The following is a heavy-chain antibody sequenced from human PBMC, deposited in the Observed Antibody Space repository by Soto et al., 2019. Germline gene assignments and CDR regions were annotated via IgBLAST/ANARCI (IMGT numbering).Heavy chain of an antibody. J-gene: IGHJ4*02. CDR3: VSIALRFCSGPNCFKLDY. Sequence: GGSLRLSCAASGFTLDDYTMLWVRQAPGRGLEWVSLITWDGARTYYADSVKGRFTISRDNSKNSLYLQMNSLRDEDSALYYCVSIALRFCSGPNCFKLDYWGQGTLVTVSS. V-gene: IGHV3-43*01. CDR1: GFTLDDYT. CDR2: ITWDGART. D-gene: IGHD3-3*01.